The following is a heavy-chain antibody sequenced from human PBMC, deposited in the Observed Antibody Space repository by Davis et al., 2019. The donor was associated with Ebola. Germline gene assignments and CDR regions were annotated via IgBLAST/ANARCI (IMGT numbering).Heavy chain of an antibody. V-gene: IGHV3-30*12. CDR3: TTETRSTSAHL. CDR1: GFTFSSYG. J-gene: IGHJ4*02. Sequence: PGGSLRLSCAASGFTFSSYGMHWVRQAPGKGLEWVAVISYDGSNKYYADSVKGRFTISRDNSKNTLYLQMNSLKTEDTAVYYCTTETRSTSAHLWGQGTLVTVSS. D-gene: IGHD2-2*01. CDR2: ISYDGSNK.